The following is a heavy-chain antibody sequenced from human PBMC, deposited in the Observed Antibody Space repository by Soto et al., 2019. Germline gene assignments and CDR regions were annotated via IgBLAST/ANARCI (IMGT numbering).Heavy chain of an antibody. J-gene: IGHJ6*03. CDR3: AKVGGVGLATTAPYYYMDV. Sequence: PGGSLRLSCAASGFTFSSYAMSWVRQAPGKGLEWVSAISGSGGSTYYADSVKGRFTISRDNSKNALYLQMNSLRAEDTAVYYCAKVGGVGLATTAPYYYMDVWGKGTTVTVSS. CDR1: GFTFSSYA. V-gene: IGHV3-23*01. CDR2: ISGSGGST. D-gene: IGHD1-26*01.